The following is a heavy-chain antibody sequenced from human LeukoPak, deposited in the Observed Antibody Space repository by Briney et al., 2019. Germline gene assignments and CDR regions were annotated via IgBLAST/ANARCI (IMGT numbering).Heavy chain of an antibody. J-gene: IGHJ4*02. D-gene: IGHD6-19*01. CDR1: GFTFNNYA. Sequence: GGSLRLSCAASGFTFNNYAIHWVRQAPGKGLEWVAAVSFDGTYKYYAESVKGRFTISRDNVKNLLYLQMNSLRAEDAAVYYCAKFGLQWLPYPGFHNWGQGTVVIVSS. V-gene: IGHV3-30*04. CDR2: VSFDGTYK. CDR3: AKFGLQWLPYPGFHN.